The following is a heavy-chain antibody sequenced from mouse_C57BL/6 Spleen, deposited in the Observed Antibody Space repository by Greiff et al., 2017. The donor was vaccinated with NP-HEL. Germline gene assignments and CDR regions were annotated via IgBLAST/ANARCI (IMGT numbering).Heavy chain of an antibody. D-gene: IGHD4-1*01. CDR2: INPNNGGT. CDR3: ARWGLTGTPAWFAY. V-gene: IGHV1-18*01. J-gene: IGHJ3*01. Sequence: VQLQQSGPELVKPGASVKIPCKASGYTFTDYNMDWVKQSHGKSLEWIGDINPNNGGTIYNQKFKGKATLTVDKSSSTAYMELRSLTSEDTAVYYCARWGLTGTPAWFAYWGQGTLVTVSA. CDR1: GYTFTDYN.